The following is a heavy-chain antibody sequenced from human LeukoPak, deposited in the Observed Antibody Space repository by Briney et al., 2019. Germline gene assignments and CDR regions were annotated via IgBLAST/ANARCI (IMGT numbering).Heavy chain of an antibody. CDR3: PRNISSDNTSKRNHHFDY. J-gene: IGHJ4*02. D-gene: IGHD1-14*01. CDR2: IYHSGST. Sequence: SETLSLTCAVCGHFMTSGYYWGWIRQPPGKGLEWIGSIYHSGSTHYNPSLKSRVTISVDTSKNQLSLKLSSVSAEDKAMYYYPRNISSDNTSKRNHHFDYWGQGILVTVSS. CDR1: GHFMTSGYY. V-gene: IGHV4-38-2*01.